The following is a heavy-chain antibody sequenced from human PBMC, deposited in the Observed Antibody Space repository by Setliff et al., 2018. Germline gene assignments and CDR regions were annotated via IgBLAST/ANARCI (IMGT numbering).Heavy chain of an antibody. Sequence: ASVKVSCKASGHTFTSYFMQWVRQAPGQGLEWMGMINPSGGYTIYAQKFQGRVTMTRDTSTSTVYMELRSLRSDDTAVYYCARGLLRYYYGSGSYDYWGQGTLVTVSS. J-gene: IGHJ4*02. V-gene: IGHV1-46*01. CDR1: GHTFTSYF. CDR3: ARGLLRYYYGSGSYDY. CDR2: INPSGGYT. D-gene: IGHD3-10*01.